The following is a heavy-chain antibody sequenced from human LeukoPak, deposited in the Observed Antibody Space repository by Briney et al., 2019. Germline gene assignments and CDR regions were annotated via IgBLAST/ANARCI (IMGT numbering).Heavy chain of an antibody. CDR3: ARARATRMTTSRDWFDP. Sequence: TTSETLSLTCAVYGGSFSGYYWSWIRQPPGKVLEWIGESNNRGRTTYNPSLKSRVTISVDTSKNQFSLTLSSVSAADTAVYYCARARATRMTTSRDWFDPWGQGTLVTVSS. CDR2: SNNRGRT. D-gene: IGHD2-2*01. V-gene: IGHV4-34*01. CDR1: GGSFSGYY. J-gene: IGHJ5*02.